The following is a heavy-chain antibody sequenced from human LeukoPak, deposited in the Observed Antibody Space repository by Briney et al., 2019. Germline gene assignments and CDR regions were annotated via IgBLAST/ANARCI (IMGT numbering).Heavy chain of an antibody. CDR2: INPNNGGT. V-gene: IGHV1-2*02. CDR1: VYTFTGYY. J-gene: IGHJ5*02. D-gene: IGHD3-9*01. Sequence: ASVKVSCKASVYTFTGYYMHWVRQPPGQGLEWMGWINPNNGGTNNAQKFQGRVTMTRDTSISTAYMELSRLRSDDTAVYYCARDYDILTGSNWFDPWGQGTLVTVSS. CDR3: ARDYDILTGSNWFDP.